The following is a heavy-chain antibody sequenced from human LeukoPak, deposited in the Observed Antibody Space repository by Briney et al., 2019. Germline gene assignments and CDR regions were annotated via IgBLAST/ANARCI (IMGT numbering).Heavy chain of an antibody. CDR3: SRTYFFFEY. Sequence: PSEILSLTCTVSGGSFSTYYWSWIRQPAGKGLEWIGHIYTSGTTNYNPSLKSRVTMSIDTSKNQFSLKLSSVTAADTAIYYGSRTYFFFEYWGQGTLLSVSS. D-gene: IGHD3-10*01. CDR2: IYTSGTT. J-gene: IGHJ4*02. V-gene: IGHV4-4*07. CDR1: GGSFSTYY.